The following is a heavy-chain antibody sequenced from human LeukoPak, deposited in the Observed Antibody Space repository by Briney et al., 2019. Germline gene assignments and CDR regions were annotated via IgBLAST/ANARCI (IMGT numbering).Heavy chain of an antibody. CDR1: GYTFTDYY. J-gene: IGHJ6*02. D-gene: IGHD6-13*01. Sequence: ASVTVSCKASGYTFTDYYMNWVRQAPGQGLEWMGVINPSGGGTSYAQRFQGRVTMTTDTSSSTVYMELSSLRSEDTAVYYCARDKDAPGYSSSWRQYYYGLDIWGQGTTVTVSS. CDR3: ARDKDAPGYSSSWRQYYYGLDI. CDR2: INPSGGGT. V-gene: IGHV1-46*01.